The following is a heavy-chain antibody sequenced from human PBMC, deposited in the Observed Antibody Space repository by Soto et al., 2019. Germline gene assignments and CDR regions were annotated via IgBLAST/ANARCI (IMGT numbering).Heavy chain of an antibody. J-gene: IGHJ5*02. CDR3: ARVWTSVVIMRVVPNRFDP. CDR2: ISAYNGNT. CDR1: GYTITSYG. Sequence: EDSVKVTCKASGYTITSYGINWVRQPPGQELEWMGWISAYNGNTNYAQKLQGRVIMTTDTYTIKAYMELRSLRSDDTAVYYCARVWTSVVIMRVVPNRFDPCGKGTLVTVSS. V-gene: IGHV1-18*04. D-gene: IGHD3-22*01.